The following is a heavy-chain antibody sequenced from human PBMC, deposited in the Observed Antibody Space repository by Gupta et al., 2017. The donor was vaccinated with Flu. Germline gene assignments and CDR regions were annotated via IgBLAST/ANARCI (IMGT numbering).Heavy chain of an antibody. J-gene: IGHJ6*04. Sequence: EVQLLESGGGLVQPGGSLRLSCAASGFTFSSYAMSWVRQAPGKGLDWVSAISGSGGSTYYADSVKGRFTISRDNSKNTLYLQMNSLRAEDTAVYYCAKAERITIFGVVIGGPQHWDYYYGMDVWGKGTTVTVSS. CDR1: GFTFSSYA. D-gene: IGHD3-3*01. CDR3: AKAERITIFGVVIGGPQHWDYYYGMDV. CDR2: ISGSGGST. V-gene: IGHV3-23*01.